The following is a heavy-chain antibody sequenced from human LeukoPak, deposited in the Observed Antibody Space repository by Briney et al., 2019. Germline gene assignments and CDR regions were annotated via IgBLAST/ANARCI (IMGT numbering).Heavy chain of an antibody. J-gene: IGHJ4*02. V-gene: IGHV3-53*01. D-gene: IGHD3-3*01. Sequence: GGSLRLSCAASGFTVSSNYMSWVRQAPGKGLEWVSVVYSGDNTYYADSVKGRFTISRDNSKNTLYLQMNSLRAEDTAVYYCARLRGKFTYYDFWSGYSIEPFDYWGQGTLVTVSS. CDR2: VYSGDNT. CDR3: ARLRGKFTYYDFWSGYSIEPFDY. CDR1: GFTVSSNY.